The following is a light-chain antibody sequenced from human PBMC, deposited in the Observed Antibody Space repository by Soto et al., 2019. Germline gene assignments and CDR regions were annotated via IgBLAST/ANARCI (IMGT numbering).Light chain of an antibody. V-gene: IGKV1-9*01. CDR3: QQLNSYPFT. Sequence: DIQLTQSASFLSASVGDRVTITCRASQGISTYLAWYQQKPGKAPKLLIYAASTLQSGVPSRFGGSGSGTEFTLTLSSLQPEDFATYYCQQLNSYPFTFGGGTKVEIK. CDR1: QGISTY. CDR2: AAS. J-gene: IGKJ4*01.